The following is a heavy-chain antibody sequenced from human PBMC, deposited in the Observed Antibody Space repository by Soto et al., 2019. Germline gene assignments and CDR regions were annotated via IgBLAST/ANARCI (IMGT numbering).Heavy chain of an antibody. J-gene: IGHJ4*01. CDR3: ARHDGSGWYYFDY. V-gene: IGHV4-39*01. Sequence: QLQLQESGPGLVKPSETLSLTCTVSGGSISSSSYYWGWIRQPPGKGLEWIGSIYYSGSTYYNPSLKSRVTISVDTSKNQFSLKLSSVTAADTAVYYCARHDGSGWYYFDYWGHGTLVTVSS. CDR1: GGSISSSSYY. CDR2: IYYSGST. D-gene: IGHD6-19*01.